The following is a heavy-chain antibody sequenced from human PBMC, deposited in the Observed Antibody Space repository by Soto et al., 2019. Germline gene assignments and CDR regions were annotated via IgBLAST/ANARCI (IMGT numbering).Heavy chain of an antibody. CDR3: GRGPAFFSPYSHARAV. D-gene: IGHD2-2*01. J-gene: IGHJ6*04. V-gene: IGHV3-30-3*01. CDR1: RFTFSSYA. CDR2: ISHDGSEK. Sequence: PGGSLRLSCAASRFTFSSYAMDWVRQAPGKGLEWVAVISHDGSEKYYGDSVKGRFTISRDNPKNTVYLQMNSLRPEDTAVYYWGRGPAFFSPYSHARAVGGKGPAAPVS.